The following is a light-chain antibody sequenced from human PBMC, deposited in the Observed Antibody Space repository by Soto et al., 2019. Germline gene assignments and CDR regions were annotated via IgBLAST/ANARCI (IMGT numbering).Light chain of an antibody. J-gene: IGKJ1*01. CDR2: GAS. Sequence: EIVMTQSPATLSVSPGERATLSCRASQSVSRNLAWYQQKPGQAPRLLIYGASTRATGIPARFSGSGSGTEFTLTISSLQSEDFAVYYCQQSNNWPPWTFGQGTKVEIK. CDR3: QQSNNWPPWT. CDR1: QSVSRN. V-gene: IGKV3-15*01.